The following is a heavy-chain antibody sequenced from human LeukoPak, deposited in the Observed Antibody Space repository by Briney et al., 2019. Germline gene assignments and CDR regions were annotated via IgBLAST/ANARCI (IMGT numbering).Heavy chain of an antibody. CDR2: IKQDGSEK. CDR1: GGSISSSNW. J-gene: IGHJ4*02. D-gene: IGHD3-16*01. Sequence: ETLSLTCAVSGGSISSSNWWSWVRQAPGKGLEWVANIKQDGSEKYYVDSVKGRFTISRDNAKNSLYLQMNSLRAEDTAVYYCARERITLDYWGQGTLVTVSS. V-gene: IGHV3-7*03. CDR3: ARERITLDY.